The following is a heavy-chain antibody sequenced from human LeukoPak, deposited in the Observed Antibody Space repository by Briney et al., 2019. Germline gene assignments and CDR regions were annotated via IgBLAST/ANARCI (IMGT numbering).Heavy chain of an antibody. Sequence: SETLSLTCAVSGGSFDNSYCWTWVRQPPGKRPEWIGTIYSSEFTYYNPSLRSRVTISADTSKNQLSLKLSSVTAADTAVYYCARQDDSSANWFDPWGRGTLVTVSS. D-gene: IGHD3-22*01. J-gene: IGHJ5*02. V-gene: IGHV4-39*01. CDR2: IYSSEFT. CDR1: GGSFDNSYC. CDR3: ARQDDSSANWFDP.